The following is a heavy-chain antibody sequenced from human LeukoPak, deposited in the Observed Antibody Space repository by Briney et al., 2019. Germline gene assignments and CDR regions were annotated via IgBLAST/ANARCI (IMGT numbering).Heavy chain of an antibody. V-gene: IGHV1-8*01. CDR3: ATSRPLYYYDSSVQS. D-gene: IGHD3-22*01. Sequence: ASVKVSCKASGYTFTSYDINWVRQATGQGLEWMVWMNPNSGNTGYAQKFQGRVTMTRNTSISTAYMELSSLRSEDTAVYYCATSRPLYYYDSSVQSWGQGTLVTVSS. CDR1: GYTFTSYD. J-gene: IGHJ1*01. CDR2: MNPNSGNT.